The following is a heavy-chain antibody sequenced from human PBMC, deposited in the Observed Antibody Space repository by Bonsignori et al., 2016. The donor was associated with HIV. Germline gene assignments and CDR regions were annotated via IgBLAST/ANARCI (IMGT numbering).Heavy chain of an antibody. V-gene: IGHV3-7*01. CDR1: GFTFTNHW. CDR3: ARESWVNDC. J-gene: IGHJ4*02. D-gene: IGHD1-26*01. Sequence: EVQVVESGGALVQPGGSLRLSCAVSGFTFTNHWMAWVRQAPGKGLEWVANIKIDGSEKNYVDSVKGRFTISRDNAKNSLYLQMNSLRAEDTGVYYCARESWVNDCWGQGTRVTV. CDR2: IKIDGSEK.